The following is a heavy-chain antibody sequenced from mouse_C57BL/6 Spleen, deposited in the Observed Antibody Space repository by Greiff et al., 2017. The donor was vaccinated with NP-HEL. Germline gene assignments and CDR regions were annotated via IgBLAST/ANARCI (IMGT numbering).Heavy chain of an antibody. Sequence: VQLQQSGPELVKPGASVKISCKASGYAFSSSWMNWVKQRPGKGLEWIGRIYPGDGDTNYNGKFKGKATLTADKSSSTAYMQLSSMTSEDSAVYFYARSGTGAMDYWGQGTSVTVSS. CDR3: ARSGTGAMDY. J-gene: IGHJ4*01. V-gene: IGHV1-82*01. CDR2: IYPGDGDT. CDR1: GYAFSSSW. D-gene: IGHD4-1*01.